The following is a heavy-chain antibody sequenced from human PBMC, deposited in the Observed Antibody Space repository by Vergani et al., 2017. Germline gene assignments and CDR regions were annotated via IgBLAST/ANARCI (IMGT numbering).Heavy chain of an antibody. Sequence: QVQLQESGPGLVKPSQTLSLTCSVSGAYVGSGGSYWSWVRQRPGMGLDWIGYIYYSGTTYYNPSLESRLTISLDTSKNHLSLKLTSVTAADTAVYYCARHGRSGWAGYFQHWGQGTLVTASS. J-gene: IGHJ1*01. CDR1: GAYVGSGGSY. V-gene: IGHV4-31*03. D-gene: IGHD6-19*01. CDR3: ARHGRSGWAGYFQH. CDR2: IYYSGTT.